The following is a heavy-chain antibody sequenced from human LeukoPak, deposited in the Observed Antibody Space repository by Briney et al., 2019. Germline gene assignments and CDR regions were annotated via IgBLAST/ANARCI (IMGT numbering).Heavy chain of an antibody. Sequence: SETLSLTCTVSGVSISSYYWSWIRQPPGKGLEWIGYMYTSGSTNYNPSLKSRVTISVDTSKNQFSLKLSSVTAADTAVYYCARQRDIVTHFDCWGQGTLVTVSS. CDR1: GVSISSYY. CDR2: MYTSGST. J-gene: IGHJ4*02. CDR3: ARQRDIVTHFDC. V-gene: IGHV4-4*09. D-gene: IGHD2-15*01.